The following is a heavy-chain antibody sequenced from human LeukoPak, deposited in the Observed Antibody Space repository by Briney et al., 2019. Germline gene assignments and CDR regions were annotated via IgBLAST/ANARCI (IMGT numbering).Heavy chain of an antibody. V-gene: IGHV4-59*08. CDR2: IHYTGST. CDR3: ARLSHIAEAVAYAYHGLTI. CDR1: GGSISDNS. Sequence: SETLSLTCSVSGGSISDNSWSWIRRPPGKGLEWMGHIHYTGSTDYNPSLKSRVPLSLDTPKNQFSLKVSSVTAADTAVYYCARLSHIAEAVAYAYHGLTIWSQGTTVTVSS. J-gene: IGHJ6*02. D-gene: IGHD6-13*01.